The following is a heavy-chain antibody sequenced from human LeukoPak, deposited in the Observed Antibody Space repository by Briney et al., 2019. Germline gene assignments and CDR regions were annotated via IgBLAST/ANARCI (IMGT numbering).Heavy chain of an antibody. CDR3: AKGSVAVAGTFNWFDP. CDR2: ISWNSGSI. CDR1: GFTFDDYA. D-gene: IGHD6-19*01. V-gene: IGHV3-9*01. Sequence: GGSLRLSCAASGFTFDDYAMHWVRHAPGKGLEWVSGISWNSGSIGYADSVKGRFTISRDNAKNSLYLQMNSLRAEDTALYYCAKGSVAVAGTFNWFDPWGQGTLVTVSS. J-gene: IGHJ5*02.